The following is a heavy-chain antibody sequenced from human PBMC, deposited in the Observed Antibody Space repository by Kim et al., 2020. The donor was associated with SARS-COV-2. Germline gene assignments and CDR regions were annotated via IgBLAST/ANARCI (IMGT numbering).Heavy chain of an antibody. D-gene: IGHD6-13*01. V-gene: IGHV7-4-1*02. J-gene: IGHJ4*02. CDR3: ARVSSSASSESDY. Sequence: YAQGFTGRFVFSLDTSVSTAYLQISSLKAEDTAVYYCARVSSSASSESDYWGQGTLVTVSS.